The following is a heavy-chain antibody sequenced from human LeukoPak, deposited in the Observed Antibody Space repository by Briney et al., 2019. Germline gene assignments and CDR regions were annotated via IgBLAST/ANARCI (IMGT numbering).Heavy chain of an antibody. J-gene: IGHJ4*02. D-gene: IGHD5-24*01. CDR1: GGSISSYY. CDR2: IYTSGST. CDR3: ARYLRASGTYNFDY. V-gene: IGHV4-4*07. Sequence: SSETLSLTCTVSGGSISSYYWSWIRQPAGKGLEWIGRIYTSGSTNYNPSLKSRVTMSVDTSKNQFSLKLSSVTAADTAVYYCARYLRASGTYNFDYWGQGTLVTVSS.